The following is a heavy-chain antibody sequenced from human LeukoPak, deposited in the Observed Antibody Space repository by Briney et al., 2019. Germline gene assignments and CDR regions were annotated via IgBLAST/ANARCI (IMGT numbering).Heavy chain of an antibody. D-gene: IGHD6-13*01. J-gene: IGHJ4*02. CDR1: GFTFSNAW. V-gene: IGHV3-15*01. Sequence: GGSLRLSCAVSGFTFSNAWMSWVRQAPGKGLEWVGRIKSKTDGGTTDYAAPVKGRFTISRDDSKNTLYLQMNSLKTEDTAVYYCTTEVDRLYRSSSGFDYWGQGTLVTVPS. CDR2: IKSKTDGGTT. CDR3: TTEVDRLYRSSSGFDY.